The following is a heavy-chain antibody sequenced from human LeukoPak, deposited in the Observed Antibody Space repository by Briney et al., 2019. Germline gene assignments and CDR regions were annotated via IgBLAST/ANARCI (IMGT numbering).Heavy chain of an antibody. V-gene: IGHV4-61*02. J-gene: IGHJ3*01. CDR1: GGSISSGSYY. CDR3: ASPRYNWNDAGGLVY. Sequence: PSETLSLTCTVSGGSISSGSYYWSWIRQPAGKGLEWIGRIYTSGSTNYNPSLKSRVTISVDTSKNQFSLKLSSVTAADTAVYYCASPRYNWNDAGGLVYWGQGTMVTVSS. D-gene: IGHD1-1*01. CDR2: IYTSGST.